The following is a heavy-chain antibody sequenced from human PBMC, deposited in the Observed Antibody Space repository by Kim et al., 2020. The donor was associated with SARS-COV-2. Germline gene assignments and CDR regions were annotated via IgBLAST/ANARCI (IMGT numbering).Heavy chain of an antibody. Sequence: SVKVSCKASGGTFSSYAISWVRQAPGQGLEWMGRIIPILGIANYAQKFQGRVTITADKSTSTAYMELSSLRSEDTAVYYCARDLTKYYYDSSGLFDYWGQGTLVTVSS. D-gene: IGHD3-22*01. J-gene: IGHJ4*02. CDR2: IIPILGIA. CDR3: ARDLTKYYYDSSGLFDY. CDR1: GGTFSSYA. V-gene: IGHV1-69*04.